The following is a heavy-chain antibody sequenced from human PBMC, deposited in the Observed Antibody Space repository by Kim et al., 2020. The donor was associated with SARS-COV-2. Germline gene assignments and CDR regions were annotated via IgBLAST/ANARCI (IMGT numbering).Heavy chain of an antibody. CDR1: GYSFTSYW. D-gene: IGHD3-16*01. CDR3: ARHLYYVWGSFPRIDY. CDR2: IYPGDSDT. V-gene: IGHV5-51*01. J-gene: IGHJ4*02. Sequence: GESLKISCKGSGYSFTSYWIGWVRQMPGKGLEWMGIIYPGDSDTRYSPSFQGQVTISADKSISTAYLQWSSLKASDTAMYYCARHLYYVWGSFPRIDYWGQGTLVTVSS.